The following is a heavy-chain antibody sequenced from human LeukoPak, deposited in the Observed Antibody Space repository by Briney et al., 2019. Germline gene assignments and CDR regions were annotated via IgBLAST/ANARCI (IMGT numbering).Heavy chain of an antibody. D-gene: IGHD5-18*01. CDR1: GFTFSSYA. J-gene: IGHJ4*02. V-gene: IGHV3-23*01. Sequence: GGSLRLSCAASGFTFSSYAMSWVRQAPGKGLEWVSAISGSGGSTYYADSVKGRFTISRDNSKNTLYLQMNSLRAEDTAVYYCARDRDGGYSYAVNPGEIYWGQGTLVTVSS. CDR2: ISGSGGST. CDR3: ARDRDGGYSYAVNPGEIY.